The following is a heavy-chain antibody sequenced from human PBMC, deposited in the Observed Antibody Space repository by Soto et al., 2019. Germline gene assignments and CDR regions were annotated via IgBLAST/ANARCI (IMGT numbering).Heavy chain of an antibody. V-gene: IGHV3-23*01. CDR3: AKKVNSGPGSQYFDY. CDR1: GFTFSSYS. J-gene: IGHJ4*02. CDR2: FRTSGDGGTT. D-gene: IGHD3-10*01. Sequence: VGSLRFSCAASGFTFSSYSMSWVHQAPGKGLEWVSGFRTSGDGGTTYYADSVKGRFTISRDNSKNMLFLQMNSLRAEDTAIYYCAKKVNSGPGSQYFDYWGQGTLVTVSS.